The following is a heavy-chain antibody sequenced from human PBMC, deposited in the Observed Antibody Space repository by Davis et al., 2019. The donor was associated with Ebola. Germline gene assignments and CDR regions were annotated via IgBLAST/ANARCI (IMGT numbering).Heavy chain of an antibody. J-gene: IGHJ3*02. CDR2: INPIPGGT. Sequence: ASVKVSCKASGYRFTSYYMHWVRQAPGQGLEWMGIINPIPGGTSYAQNFQVRVKMTRDTPTSTVYMELSSLRSEDTAVYYCAGEGGRYYDSSGYVFDIWGQGTMVKVSS. V-gene: IGHV1-46*01. CDR3: AGEGGRYYDSSGYVFDI. CDR1: GYRFTSYY. D-gene: IGHD3-22*01.